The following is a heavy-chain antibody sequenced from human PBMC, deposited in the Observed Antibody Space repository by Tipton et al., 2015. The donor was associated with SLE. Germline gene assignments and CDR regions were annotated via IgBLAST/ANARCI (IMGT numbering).Heavy chain of an antibody. CDR2: VYTSGAT. CDR3: ARVGAGISAFDI. V-gene: IGHV4-4*08. Sequence: GLVKPSETLSLTCTVSGGSISSYYWSWIRQPPGKGLEWIGYVYTSGATNYNPSLKSRVTISVDTSKNQFSLNLSSVTAADTAVYYCARVGAGISAFDIWGQGTMVTVSS. J-gene: IGHJ3*02. D-gene: IGHD1-26*01. CDR1: GGSISSYY.